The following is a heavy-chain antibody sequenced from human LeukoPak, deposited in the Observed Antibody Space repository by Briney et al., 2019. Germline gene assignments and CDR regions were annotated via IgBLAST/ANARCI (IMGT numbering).Heavy chain of an antibody. Sequence: PGGSLRLSCAASGFTFSSYAMNWVRQAPGKGLEWVSSISSSSSYIYYADSVKGRFTISRDNAKNSLYLQMNSLRAEDTAVYYCARAPPSYDSSGYYYVLSAFDIWGQGTMVTVSS. V-gene: IGHV3-21*01. CDR2: ISSSSSYI. D-gene: IGHD3-22*01. CDR3: ARAPPSYDSSGYYYVLSAFDI. J-gene: IGHJ3*02. CDR1: GFTFSSYA.